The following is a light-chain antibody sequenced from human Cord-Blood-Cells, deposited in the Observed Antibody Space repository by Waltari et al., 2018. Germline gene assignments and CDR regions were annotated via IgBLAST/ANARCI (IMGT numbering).Light chain of an antibody. V-gene: IGKV3-20*01. J-gene: IGKJ2*01. Sequence: IVLTQSPGTLSLSPGERATLSCRARQSVSINYLAWYQQKPGQAPRLLISGASSRATGIPDRCSGRGSGTAFTLTIGRLEREDFAVYYCQQYGSSPYTFGQGTKLEIK. CDR1: QSVSINY. CDR3: QQYGSSPYT. CDR2: GAS.